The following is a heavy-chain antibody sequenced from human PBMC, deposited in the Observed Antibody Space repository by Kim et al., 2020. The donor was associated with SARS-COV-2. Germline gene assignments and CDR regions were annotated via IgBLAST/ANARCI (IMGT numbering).Heavy chain of an antibody. CDR1: GFTFSSYA. Sequence: GGSLRLSCAASGFTFSSYAMSWVRQAPGKGLEWVSAISGSGGSTYYADSVKGRFTISRDNSKNTMYLQMNSLRAEDTAVYYCAKRPITIFGVGYNWFDPWGQGTLVTVSS. D-gene: IGHD3-3*01. J-gene: IGHJ5*02. CDR2: ISGSGGST. V-gene: IGHV3-23*01. CDR3: AKRPITIFGVGYNWFDP.